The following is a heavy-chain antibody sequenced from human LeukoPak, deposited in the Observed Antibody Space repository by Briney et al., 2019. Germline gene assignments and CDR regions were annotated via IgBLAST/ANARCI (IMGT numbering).Heavy chain of an antibody. Sequence: GESLKISCKGSGYGFTSYWIGWVRQMPGKGLEWMGIIYPGDSDTRYSPSFQGQVTISADKSISTAYLQWSSLKASDTAMYYCARSYYDFWSGYSYFDYWGQGTLVTVSS. CDR1: GYGFTSYW. D-gene: IGHD3-3*01. CDR2: IYPGDSDT. J-gene: IGHJ4*02. V-gene: IGHV5-51*01. CDR3: ARSYYDFWSGYSYFDY.